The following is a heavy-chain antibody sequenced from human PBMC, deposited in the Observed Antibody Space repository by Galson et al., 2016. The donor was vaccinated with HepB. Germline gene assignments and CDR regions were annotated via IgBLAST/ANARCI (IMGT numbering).Heavy chain of an antibody. Sequence: SLRLSCAASGFNFDNYAMGWVRQAPGKGLEWVSAISGSGGSTYYADSVEGRFTISRDNSKNTLYLKMNSLTDEVTAIYYCARDAASLNSHLFFYWGQRTLVTLSS. CDR3: ARDAASLNSHLFFY. V-gene: IGHV3-23*01. D-gene: IGHD4-23*01. CDR2: ISGSGGST. J-gene: IGHJ4*02. CDR1: GFNFDNYA.